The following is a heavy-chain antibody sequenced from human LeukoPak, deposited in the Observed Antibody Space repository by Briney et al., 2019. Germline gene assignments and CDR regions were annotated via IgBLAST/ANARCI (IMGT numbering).Heavy chain of an antibody. Sequence: GGSLRLSCAASGLTFNTHWTSWVRQAPGKGLEWVAHMNEDGSDKYYVDSMKGRFTISRDDAKNSLSLQMSSLRAEDTAVYYCASWTKVAAYWGQGTLVTVSS. J-gene: IGHJ4*02. CDR3: ASWTKVAAY. D-gene: IGHD4-23*01. CDR1: GLTFNTHW. CDR2: MNEDGSDK. V-gene: IGHV3-7*01.